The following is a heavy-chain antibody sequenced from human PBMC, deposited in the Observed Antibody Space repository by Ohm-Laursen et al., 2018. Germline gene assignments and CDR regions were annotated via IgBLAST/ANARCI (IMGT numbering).Heavy chain of an antibody. D-gene: IGHD6-6*01. Sequence: SLRLSCAAAGFTFSNYGMHWVRQAPGKGLEWVAVISYDGSNEYYADSVKGRFTISRDNSKNTLYLQMNSLRAEDTAVYYCARYIAARPVDYWGQGTLVTVSS. V-gene: IGHV3-33*05. CDR3: ARYIAARPVDY. J-gene: IGHJ4*02. CDR1: GFTFSNYG. CDR2: ISYDGSNE.